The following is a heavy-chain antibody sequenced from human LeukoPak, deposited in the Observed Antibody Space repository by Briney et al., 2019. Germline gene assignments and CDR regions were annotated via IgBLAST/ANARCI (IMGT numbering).Heavy chain of an antibody. CDR3: ARVQPGLTAGY. D-gene: IGHD1-14*01. Sequence: ALVKVSCKASGYTFTNYGVSWVRQAPGQGLEWMGWINANNGYTNYAQKFRDRVTMTTETSTSTAYMELRSLRSDDTAVYYCARVQPGLTAGYWGQGTLVTVSS. V-gene: IGHV1-18*01. J-gene: IGHJ4*02. CDR1: GYTFTNYG. CDR2: INANNGYT.